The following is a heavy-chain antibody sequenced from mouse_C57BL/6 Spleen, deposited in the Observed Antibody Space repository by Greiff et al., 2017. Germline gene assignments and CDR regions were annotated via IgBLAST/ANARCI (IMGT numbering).Heavy chain of an antibody. J-gene: IGHJ4*01. CDR2: ISSGGSYT. V-gene: IGHV5-6*01. D-gene: IGHD1-1*01. CDR1: GFTFSSYG. Sequence: EVKLMESGGDLVKPGGSLKLSCAASGFTFSSYGMSWVRQTPDKRLEWVATISSGGSYTYYPDSVKGRFTISRDNAKNTLYLQMSSLKSEDTAMYYCARYGSSYYAMDYGGQGTSGTVSS. CDR3: ARYGSSYYAMDY.